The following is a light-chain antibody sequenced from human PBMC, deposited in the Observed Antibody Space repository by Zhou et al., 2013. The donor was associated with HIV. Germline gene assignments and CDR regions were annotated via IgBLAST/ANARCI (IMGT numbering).Light chain of an antibody. CDR1: QNISSY. V-gene: IGKV3-20*01. Sequence: EIVLTQSPATLSLSPGERATLSCRASQNISSYLAWYLQKPGQAPRLLIFDASNRATGIPDRFSGSGSGTDFTLTISRLEPEDFAVYYCQQYGSSLTFGGGTKVEIK. J-gene: IGKJ4*01. CDR3: QQYGSSLT. CDR2: DAS.